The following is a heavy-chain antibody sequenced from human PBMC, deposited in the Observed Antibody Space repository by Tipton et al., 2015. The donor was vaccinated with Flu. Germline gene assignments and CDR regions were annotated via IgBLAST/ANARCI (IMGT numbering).Heavy chain of an antibody. CDR3: ATLTGDDY. Sequence: GSLRLSCAASGFNFNSYTMNWVRQAPGKGLEWVSSIKSRDGDIDYAGSVKGRFTISRDNVKNSVYLQLNSLRAEDTAIYYCATLTGDDYWGQGILVTVSS. CDR1: GFNFNSYT. CDR2: IKSRDGDI. D-gene: IGHD7-27*01. J-gene: IGHJ4*02. V-gene: IGHV3-21*01.